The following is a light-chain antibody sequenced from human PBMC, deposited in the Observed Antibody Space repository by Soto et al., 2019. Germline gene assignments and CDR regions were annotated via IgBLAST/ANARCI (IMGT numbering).Light chain of an antibody. Sequence: DIQMTQSPSTLSASVGDRVTITCRASQSIGNWFAWYQQRPGKAPKLLIYDASTLEGGVPSRFSGSGSGTELTLTISSLQPDDLATYYCQQYNSYPLTFGGGTKVEIK. J-gene: IGKJ4*01. V-gene: IGKV1-5*01. CDR1: QSIGNW. CDR2: DAS. CDR3: QQYNSYPLT.